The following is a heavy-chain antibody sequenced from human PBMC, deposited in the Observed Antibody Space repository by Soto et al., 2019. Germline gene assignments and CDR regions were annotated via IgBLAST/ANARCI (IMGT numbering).Heavy chain of an antibody. CDR3: ARSGITGATGWFDP. V-gene: IGHV4-59*01. J-gene: IGHJ5*02. CDR1: GGSIISYY. CDR2: IYYSGST. Sequence: SETLSLTCTVSGGSIISYYWSWIRQPPGKGLEWIGYIYYSGSTNYNPSLKSRVTISVDTSKNQFSLKLSSVTAADTAVYYCARSGITGATGWFDPWGQGTLVTVS. D-gene: IGHD1-20*01.